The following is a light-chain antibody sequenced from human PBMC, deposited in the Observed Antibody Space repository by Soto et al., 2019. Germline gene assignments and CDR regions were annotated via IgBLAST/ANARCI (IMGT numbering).Light chain of an antibody. CDR1: RSISSW. V-gene: IGKV1-5*01. CDR3: QQYNSAWT. J-gene: IGKJ1*01. Sequence: IQLTQSPSCLSAYVGVRFAITCRASRSISSWLAWYQQKPGKAPXXLIYDASSLESGVPSRFSGSGSGTEFTLTISSMKPDDFATYYCQQYNSAWTFGQGTKVDI. CDR2: DAS.